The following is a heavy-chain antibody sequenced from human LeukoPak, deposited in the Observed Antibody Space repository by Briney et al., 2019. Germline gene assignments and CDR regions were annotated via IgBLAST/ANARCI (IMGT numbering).Heavy chain of an antibody. J-gene: IGHJ4*02. V-gene: IGHV1-69*04. CDR1: GGTFSSYA. Sequence: SVKVSCKASGGTFSSYAISWVRQAPGQGLEWMGRIIPILGIANYAQKFQGRVTITADKSTSTAYMELRSLRSEDTAVYYCARDKAMAASFDYWGQGTLVTVSS. D-gene: IGHD5-18*01. CDR2: IIPILGIA. CDR3: ARDKAMAASFDY.